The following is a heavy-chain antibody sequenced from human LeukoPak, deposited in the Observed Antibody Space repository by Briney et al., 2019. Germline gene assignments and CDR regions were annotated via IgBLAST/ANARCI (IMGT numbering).Heavy chain of an antibody. CDR2: ISDESRAI. Sequence: GGSLRLSCAASGCALSGYEVIWVGHAPGKGLAWVAYISDESRAIFYADSVKGRFTLSIDNAKNSLYLQMNGLRAEDTAVYFCARDGAGWQLRPASLHIWGQGTMVTVSS. J-gene: IGHJ3*02. V-gene: IGHV3-48*03. D-gene: IGHD6-19*01. CDR3: ARDGAGWQLRPASLHI. CDR1: GCALSGYE.